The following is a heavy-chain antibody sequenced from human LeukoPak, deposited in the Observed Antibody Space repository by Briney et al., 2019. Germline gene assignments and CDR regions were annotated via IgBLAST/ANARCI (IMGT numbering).Heavy chain of an antibody. CDR2: IYSGGST. V-gene: IGHV3-53*01. Sequence: PGGSLRLSCAASGFTVSNSYMSWVRQAPGKGLEWVSVIYSGGSTYYADSVKGRFTISRDNFKNTLYLQMNSLRAEDTAVYYCASQLDPYYYYYGMDVWGQGTTVTVSS. CDR3: ASQLDPYYYYYGMDV. CDR1: GFTVSNSY. D-gene: IGHD1-1*01. J-gene: IGHJ6*02.